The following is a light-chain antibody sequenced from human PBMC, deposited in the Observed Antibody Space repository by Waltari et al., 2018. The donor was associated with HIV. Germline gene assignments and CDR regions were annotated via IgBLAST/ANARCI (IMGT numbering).Light chain of an antibody. Sequence: QSVLTQPPSASGTPGQRVSISCSGRSSNIGINAVNWFQQLPETAPKLLIFSTHYRPSGVPDRFSASKSGTSASLAISGLRSEDEAVYYCATWDDSLNAYVFGTGTTVTVL. V-gene: IGLV1-44*01. CDR1: SSNIGINA. CDR2: STH. CDR3: ATWDDSLNAYV. J-gene: IGLJ1*01.